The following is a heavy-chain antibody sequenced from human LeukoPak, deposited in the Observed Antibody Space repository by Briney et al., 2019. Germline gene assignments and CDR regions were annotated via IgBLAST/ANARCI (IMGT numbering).Heavy chain of an antibody. CDR2: INPNSGDT. CDR3: APSGSYRSTDYYFDY. CDR1: GYTFTGYY. V-gene: IGHV1-2*02. J-gene: IGHJ4*02. Sequence: ASVKVSCKASGYTFTGYYMQWVRQAPGQGLEWMGWINPNSGDTNYAQKFQGRVTMTRDTSISTAYIELSRLRSDDTAVYYCAPSGSYRSTDYYFDYWGQGTLVTVSS. D-gene: IGHD1-26*01.